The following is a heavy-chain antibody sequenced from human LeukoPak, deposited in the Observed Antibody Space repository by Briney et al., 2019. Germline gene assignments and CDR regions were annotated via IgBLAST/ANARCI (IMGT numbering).Heavy chain of an antibody. CDR3: ARASSKQLAGYLPDGFDI. D-gene: IGHD3-9*01. Sequence: GGSLRLSCAASGFTFSSYSMNWVRQAPGKGLEWVSSISSSGTYVYYAGSVKGRFTISRYNAKNSLSLQMNSLRADDAAVYYCARASSKQLAGYLPDGFDIWGQGTMVTVSS. CDR2: ISSSGTYV. CDR1: GFTFSSYS. V-gene: IGHV3-21*01. J-gene: IGHJ3*02.